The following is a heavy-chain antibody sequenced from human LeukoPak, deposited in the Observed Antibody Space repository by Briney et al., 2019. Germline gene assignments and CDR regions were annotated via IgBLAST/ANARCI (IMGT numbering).Heavy chain of an antibody. CDR2: ISNSGTYI. Sequence: PGGSLRLSCAASGFSFNTYNMNWVRQAPGKGLEWVSSISNSGTYISYADSLKGRFTISRDNGKKALYLQVSSLRAEDTAVYYCARDGNYYDGGAYYDAFDLWGQGTMVIVSS. J-gene: IGHJ3*01. V-gene: IGHV3-21*01. D-gene: IGHD3-22*01. CDR1: GFSFNTYN. CDR3: ARDGNYYDGGAYYDAFDL.